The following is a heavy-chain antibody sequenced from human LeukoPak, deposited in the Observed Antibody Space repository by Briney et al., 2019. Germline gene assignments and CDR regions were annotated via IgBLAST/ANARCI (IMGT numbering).Heavy chain of an antibody. J-gene: IGHJ6*02. V-gene: IGHV3-23*01. Sequence: GGSLRLSCAASGFTFSSYAKSWFRQAPGKGLVWVSAISGSGGSTYYADSVKGRFTISRDNSKNTLSLQMYSLRAEDTAVYYCAEGGVATIHYYYYYGIDVWGQGTTVTVSS. CDR1: GFTFSSYA. D-gene: IGHD5-12*01. CDR2: ISGSGGST. CDR3: AEGGVATIHYYYYYGIDV.